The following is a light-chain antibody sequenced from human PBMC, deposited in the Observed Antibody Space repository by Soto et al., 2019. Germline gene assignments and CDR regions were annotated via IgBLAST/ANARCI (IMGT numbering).Light chain of an antibody. J-gene: IGLJ3*02. CDR2: EVS. CDR3: YSYTTRSTWV. Sequence: QSALTQPASVSGSPGQSIAISCTGTSSDGGAYNYVSWYQHHPGKAPKLMIYEVSNRPSGVSNRFSGSKSDNTASLTISGLQAEDEAHYYCYSYTTRSTWVFGGGTKVTVL. V-gene: IGLV2-14*01. CDR1: SSDGGAYNY.